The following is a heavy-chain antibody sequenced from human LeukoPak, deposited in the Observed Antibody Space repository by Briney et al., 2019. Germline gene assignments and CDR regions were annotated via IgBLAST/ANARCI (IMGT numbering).Heavy chain of an antibody. J-gene: IGHJ5*02. V-gene: IGHV1-69*05. CDR3: AREGYCSGGSCYLWFDP. Sequence: SVKVSCKASGGTFSSYAISWVRQAPGQGLEWMGRIIPIFGTANYAQKFQGGVTITTDGSTSTAYMELSSLRSEDTAVYYCAREGYCSGGSCYLWFDPWGQGTLVTVSS. D-gene: IGHD2-15*01. CDR1: GGTFSSYA. CDR2: IIPIFGTA.